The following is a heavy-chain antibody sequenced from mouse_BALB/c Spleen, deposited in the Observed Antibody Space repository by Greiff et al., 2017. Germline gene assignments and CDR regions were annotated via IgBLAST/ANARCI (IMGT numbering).Heavy chain of an antibody. CDR2: INSNGGST. V-gene: IGHV5-6-3*01. D-gene: IGHD2-4*01. CDR1: GFTFSSYG. J-gene: IGHJ3*01. Sequence: EVHLVESGGGLVQPGGSLKLSCAASGFTFSSYGMSWVRQTPDKRLELVATINSNGGSTYYPDSVKGRFTISRDNSKNTLYLQMSSLKSEDTAMYYCARDDYDGWFAYWGQGTLVTVSA. CDR3: ARDDYDGWFAY.